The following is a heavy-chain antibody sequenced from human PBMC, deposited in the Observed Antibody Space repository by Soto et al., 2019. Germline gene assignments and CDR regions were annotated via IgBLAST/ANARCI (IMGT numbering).Heavy chain of an antibody. V-gene: IGHV3-21*06. CDR2: IIGVVNDI. Sequence: KPGGSRRLSWEPYGFPSTPYSLNWVRQAPGKGRGWVSSIIGVVNDISYAESGEGLFFTSIENANNVLYLDINNLRPEGTAVYYCSRMADWGQGTPVTVSS. J-gene: IGHJ4*02. CDR1: GFPSTPYS. CDR3: SRMAD.